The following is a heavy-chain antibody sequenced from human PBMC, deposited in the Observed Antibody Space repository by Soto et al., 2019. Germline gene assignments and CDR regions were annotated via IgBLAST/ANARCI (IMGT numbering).Heavy chain of an antibody. J-gene: IGHJ6*02. D-gene: IGHD3-10*01. Sequence: QVQLVQSGAEVKKPGASVKVSCKASGYTFTSYGISWVRQAPGQGLEWMGWISAYNGNTNYAQKLQGRVTMTTDTSTSTAYMELRSLRSDDTAVYYFARVVTMVRGFSEGYYYYGMDVWGQGTTVTVSS. CDR2: ISAYNGNT. CDR1: GYTFTSYG. V-gene: IGHV1-18*01. CDR3: ARVVTMVRGFSEGYYYYGMDV.